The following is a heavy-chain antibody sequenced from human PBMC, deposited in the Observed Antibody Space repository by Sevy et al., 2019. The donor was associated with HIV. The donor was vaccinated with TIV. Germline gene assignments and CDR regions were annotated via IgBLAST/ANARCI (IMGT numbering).Heavy chain of an antibody. CDR1: GFTFDDYP. V-gene: IGHV3-43*01. CDR2: ITWDVVST. Sequence: GGSLRLSRAASGFTFDDYPMTGFRQAPGKGLKWVSLITWDVVSTYYAESVKGRFTISRDNSKNSVYLQMNSLRTEDTALYYCAKDISGEGYLGSGYFDYWGQGTLVTVSS. J-gene: IGHJ4*02. CDR3: AKDISGEGYLGSGYFDY. D-gene: IGHD2-15*01.